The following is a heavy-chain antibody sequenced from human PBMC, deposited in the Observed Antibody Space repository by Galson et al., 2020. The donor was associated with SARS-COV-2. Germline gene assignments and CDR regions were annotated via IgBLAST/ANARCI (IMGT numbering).Heavy chain of an antibody. V-gene: IGHV4-38-2*02. D-gene: IGHD3-3*01. CDR1: GYSISSGYY. J-gene: IGHJ6*02. CDR3: ARDPEVSYDFWSGYYWDARPSMYYYYYGMDV. Sequence: SETLSLTCTVSGYSISSGYYWGWIRQPPGKGLEWIGSIYHSGSTYYNPSLKSRVTISVDTSKNQFSLKLSSVTAADTAVYYCARDPEVSYDFWSGYYWDARPSMYYYYYGMDVWGQGTTVTVSS. CDR2: IYHSGST.